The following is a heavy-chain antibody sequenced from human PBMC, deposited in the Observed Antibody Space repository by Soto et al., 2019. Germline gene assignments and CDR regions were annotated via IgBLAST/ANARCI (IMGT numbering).Heavy chain of an antibody. D-gene: IGHD2-2*01. CDR2: INPNSGGT. CDR1: GFTFSAYY. Sequence: ASVKVSCKASGFTFSAYYVYWVRQAPGQGLEWIGWINPNSGGTNNAQKFQGRVTMTRDTSTSTVYMELSALISDDTAVYFCARSLLDEYSSSWRSAYYGMDVWGQGTTVTVSS. V-gene: IGHV1-2*02. CDR3: ARSLLDEYSSSWRSAYYGMDV. J-gene: IGHJ6*02.